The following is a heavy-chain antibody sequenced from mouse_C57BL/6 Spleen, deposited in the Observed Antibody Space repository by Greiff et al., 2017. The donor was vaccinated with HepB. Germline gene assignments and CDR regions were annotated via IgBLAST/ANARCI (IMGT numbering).Heavy chain of an antibody. V-gene: IGHV5-9-1*02. CDR1: GFTFSSYA. Sequence: EVKLVESGEGLVKPGGSLKLSCAASGFTFSSYAMSWVRQTPEKRLEWVAYISSGGDYIYYADTVKGRFTISRDNARKTLYLQMSSLKSEDTAMYYCTRSITTVVATPYYYAMDYWGQGTSVTVSS. D-gene: IGHD1-1*01. CDR3: TRSITTVVATPYYYAMDY. J-gene: IGHJ4*01. CDR2: ISSGGDYI.